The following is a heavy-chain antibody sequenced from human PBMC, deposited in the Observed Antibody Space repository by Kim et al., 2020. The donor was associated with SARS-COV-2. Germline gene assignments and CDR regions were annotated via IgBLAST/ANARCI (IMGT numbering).Heavy chain of an antibody. CDR1: GGSISSSNW. J-gene: IGHJ4*02. CDR2: IYHSGST. V-gene: IGHV4-4*02. Sequence: SETLSLTCAVSGGSISSSNWWSWVRQPPGKGLEWIGEIYHSGSTNYNPSLKSRVTISVDKSKNQFSLKLSSVTAADTAVYYCARRQRPSIFGVVPPFDYWGQGTLGTVSS. CDR3: ARRQRPSIFGVVPPFDY. D-gene: IGHD3-3*01.